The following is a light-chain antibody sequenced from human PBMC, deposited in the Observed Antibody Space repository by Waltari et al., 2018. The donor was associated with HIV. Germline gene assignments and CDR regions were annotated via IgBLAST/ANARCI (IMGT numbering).Light chain of an antibody. V-gene: IGKV3-20*01. J-gene: IGKJ2*01. CDR3: QQYGTLPVT. CDR1: QYVTSSY. Sequence: ETVLTQSPGTLSLATGERAPLSCRARQYVTSSYFAWYQQKPGQPPRLLIFGTSTRATGIPDRFTGSGSGTDFTLTISRLEPEDFAVYSCQQYGTLPVTFGQGTKLEIK. CDR2: GTS.